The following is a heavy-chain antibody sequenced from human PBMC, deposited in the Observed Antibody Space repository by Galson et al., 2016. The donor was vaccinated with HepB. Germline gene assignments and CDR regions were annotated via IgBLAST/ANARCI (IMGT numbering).Heavy chain of an antibody. J-gene: IGHJ3*01. Sequence: SLRLSCAASGFTFTTYAMHWVRQAPGKGLEWVAFISYDGSTAYYADSVKGRFNISRDNPKNTVSLQMSSLRVADTAVYYCTKGTTWSWTDGFDVWGHGTMVTVSS. CDR3: TKGTTWSWTDGFDV. CDR1: GFTFTTYA. D-gene: IGHD1-26*01. CDR2: ISYDGSTA. V-gene: IGHV3-30-3*01.